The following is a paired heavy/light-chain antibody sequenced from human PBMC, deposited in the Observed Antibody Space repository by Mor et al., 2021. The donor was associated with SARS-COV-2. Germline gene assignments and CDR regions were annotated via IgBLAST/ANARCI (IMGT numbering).Light chain of an antibody. V-gene: IGLV1-47*01. Sequence: QSVLTQPPSASGTPGQRVTISCSGSSSNIGSNYVYWYQQLPGTAPKLLIYRNNQRPSGVPDRFSGSKSGTSASLAISGLRSEDEADYYCAAWDDSLSGFWVFGGGTKLTVL. CDR3: AAWDDSLSGFWV. CDR2: RNN. CDR1: SSNIGSNY. J-gene: IGLJ3*02.
Heavy chain of an antibody. CDR1: GGSISSYY. CDR2: IYYSGST. V-gene: IGHV4-59*01. Sequence: QVQLQESGPGLVKPSETLSLTCTVSGGSISSYYWSWIRQPPGKGLEWIGYIYYSGSTNYNPSLKSRVTISVDTSKNQFSLKLSSVTAADTAVYYCARVGDQFIAPYHVGYYYYYMDVWGKGTTVTVSS. J-gene: IGHJ6*03. CDR3: ARVGDQFIAPYHVGYYYYYMDV. D-gene: IGHD3-16*02.